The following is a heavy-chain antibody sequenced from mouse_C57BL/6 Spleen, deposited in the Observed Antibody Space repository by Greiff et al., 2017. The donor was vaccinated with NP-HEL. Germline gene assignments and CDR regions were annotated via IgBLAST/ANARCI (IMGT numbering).Heavy chain of an antibody. V-gene: IGHV1-64*01. CDR1: GYTFTSYW. CDR3: ARGGDYYGSDAMDY. D-gene: IGHD1-1*01. CDR2: IHPNSGST. J-gene: IGHJ4*01. Sequence: QVQLQQPGAELVKPGASVKLSCKASGYTFTSYWMHWVKQRPGQGLEWIGMIHPNSGSTNYNEKFKSKATLTVDKSSSTAYMQLSSLTSEDSAVYYCARGGDYYGSDAMDYWGQGTSVTVSS.